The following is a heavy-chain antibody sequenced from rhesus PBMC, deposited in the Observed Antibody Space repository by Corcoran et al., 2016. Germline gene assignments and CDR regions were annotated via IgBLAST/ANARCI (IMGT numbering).Heavy chain of an antibody. V-gene: IGHV4-122*02. D-gene: IGHD6-13*01. J-gene: IGHJ2*01. Sequence: QVQLQESGPVLVKPSETLSLTCAVSGGSISSGYYYWSWIRQPPGQGLEWIGSITYSGSTSYNPSLKSRVTISRDTSKNQFSLKLSSVTAADTAVYYCAKSKGGIAPETWYFDLWGPGTPITISS. CDR2: ITYSGST. CDR1: GGSISSGYYY. CDR3: AKSKGGIAPETWYFDL.